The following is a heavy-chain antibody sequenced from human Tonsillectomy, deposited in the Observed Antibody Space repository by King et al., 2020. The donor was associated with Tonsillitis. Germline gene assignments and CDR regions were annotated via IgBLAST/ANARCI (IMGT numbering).Heavy chain of an antibody. CDR2: IYNSGST. V-gene: IGHV4-59*08. D-gene: IGHD6-6*01. CDR1: GGSISSYY. CDR3: ASPTSLYSSSSFAFDI. J-gene: IGHJ3*02. Sequence: VQLQELGPGLVKPSETLSLTCTVSGGSISSYYWSWIRQPPGKGLEWIGCIYNSGSTNYNPSLKSRVTISVDTSKNQFSLKLSSVTAADTAVYYCASPTSLYSSSSFAFDIWGQGTMVTVSS.